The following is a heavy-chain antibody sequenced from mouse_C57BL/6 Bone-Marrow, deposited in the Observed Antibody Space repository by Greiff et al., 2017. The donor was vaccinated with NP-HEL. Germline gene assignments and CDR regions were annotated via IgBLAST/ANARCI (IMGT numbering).Heavy chain of an antibody. CDR1: GFNIKDDY. V-gene: IGHV14-4*01. CDR3: TTGGSSPYAMDY. D-gene: IGHD1-1*01. J-gene: IGHJ4*01. Sequence: EVKLQESGAELVRPGASVKLSCTVSGFNIKDDYMHWVKQRPEQGLEWIGWIDPENGDTEYASKFQGKATITADTSSNTAYLQLSSLTSEDTAVDYCTTGGSSPYAMDYWGQGTSVTVSS. CDR2: IDPENGDT.